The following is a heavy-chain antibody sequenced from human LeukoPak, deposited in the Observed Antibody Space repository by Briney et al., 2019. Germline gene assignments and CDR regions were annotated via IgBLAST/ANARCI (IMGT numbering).Heavy chain of an antibody. J-gene: IGHJ3*02. CDR1: GCTFIDFY. D-gene: IGHD2-15*01. V-gene: IGHV1-2*02. CDR3: ARGRVRCSGGNCYSYAFDI. Sequence: ASVKVSCKASGCTFIDFYMHWVRQAPGQGLEWMGWISPKSGGTNYAQKFKGRLTVTRDTSISTAYMELSWLTSDDTALYYCARGRVRCSGGNCYSYAFDIWGQGTMVTVSS. CDR2: ISPKSGGT.